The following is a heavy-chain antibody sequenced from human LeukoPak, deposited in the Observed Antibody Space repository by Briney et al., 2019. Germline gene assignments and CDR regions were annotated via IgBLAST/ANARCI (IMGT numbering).Heavy chain of an antibody. J-gene: IGHJ3*02. Sequence: SETLSLTCTVSGGSISSSSYYWGWIRQPPGKGLEWIGSIYYSGSTYYNPSLKSRVTISVDTSKNQFSLKLSSVTAADTAVYYCAVEMATIRTFDIWGQGTMVTVSS. CDR3: AVEMATIRTFDI. D-gene: IGHD5-24*01. V-gene: IGHV4-39*07. CDR2: IYYSGST. CDR1: GGSISSSSYY.